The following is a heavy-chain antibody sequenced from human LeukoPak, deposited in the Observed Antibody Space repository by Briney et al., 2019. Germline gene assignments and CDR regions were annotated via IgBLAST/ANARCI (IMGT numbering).Heavy chain of an antibody. CDR3: ARDQVVPAAIDDYYYYMDV. D-gene: IGHD2-2*01. V-gene: IGHV3-48*03. CDR1: GFTFSSYE. Sequence: PGGSLRLSCAASGFTFSSYEMNWVGQAPGKGLEWVSYISSSCSTRDYADSVEGRVAISRDNAKNSLYLQMNRMRAEDTAVYYCARDQVVPAAIDDYYYYMDVWGKGTTVTISS. CDR2: ISSSCSTR. J-gene: IGHJ6*03.